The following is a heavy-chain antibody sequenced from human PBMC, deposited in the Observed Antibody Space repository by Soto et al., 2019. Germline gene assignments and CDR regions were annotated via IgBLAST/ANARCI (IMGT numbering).Heavy chain of an antibody. CDR2: IYPGDSDT. D-gene: IGHD6-13*01. J-gene: IGHJ4*02. V-gene: IGHV5-51*01. CDR3: ARQRPAASDY. Sequence: GESLKISCKGSGYSFTSYWIGWVRQMPGKGLGWMGIIYPGDSDTRYSPSVQGQVTISTDKSISTAYLQRSSLKASDADMYYCARQRPAASDYWGQGTLVTVSS. CDR1: GYSFTSYW.